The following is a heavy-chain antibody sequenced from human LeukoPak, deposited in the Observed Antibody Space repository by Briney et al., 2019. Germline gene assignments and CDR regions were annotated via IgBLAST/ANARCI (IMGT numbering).Heavy chain of an antibody. CDR3: ARFIDSWNYDY. D-gene: IGHD1-7*01. J-gene: IGHJ4*02. Sequence: ASVKVSFKASGYTFTGYFMHWVRQAPGQGLEWMGWINPNSGDTNYAQNFQGRATMIRDTSISTAYMELSRLRSDDTAVYYCARFIDSWNYDYWGQGTLVTVSS. CDR2: INPNSGDT. CDR1: GYTFTGYF. V-gene: IGHV1-2*02.